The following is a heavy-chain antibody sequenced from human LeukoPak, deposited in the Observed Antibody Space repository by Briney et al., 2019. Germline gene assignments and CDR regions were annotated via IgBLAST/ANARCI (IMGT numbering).Heavy chain of an antibody. Sequence: SETLSLTCAVYGGSFSGYYWSWLRQPPGKGLEWLGEINHSGSTNYNPSLKSRVTISVDTSKNQFSLKLSSVTAADTAVYYCARGGSRSLTMVRRVWFDPWGQGTLVTVSS. CDR1: GGSFSGYY. J-gene: IGHJ5*02. CDR3: ARGGSRSLTMVRRVWFDP. D-gene: IGHD3-10*01. V-gene: IGHV4-34*01. CDR2: INHSGST.